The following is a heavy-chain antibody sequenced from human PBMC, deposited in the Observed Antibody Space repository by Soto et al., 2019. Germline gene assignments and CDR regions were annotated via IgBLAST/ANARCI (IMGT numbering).Heavy chain of an antibody. J-gene: IGHJ5*01. D-gene: IGHD3-22*01. CDR1: GFTFSSYA. CDR3: ARDVDSASWLDS. CDR2: ISGSGGST. V-gene: IGHV3-23*01. Sequence: GGSLRLSCAASGFTFSSYAMSWVRQAPGKGLEWVSAISGSGGSTYYADSVKGRFTISRDNAKNLVFLQMNSLRGDDTAVYFCARDVDSASWLDSWGQGTLVTVSS.